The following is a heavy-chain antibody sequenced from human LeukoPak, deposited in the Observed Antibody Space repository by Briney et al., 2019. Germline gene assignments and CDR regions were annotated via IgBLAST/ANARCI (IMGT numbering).Heavy chain of an antibody. D-gene: IGHD3-3*01. V-gene: IGHV4-61*02. CDR3: ARSAAYYDFWTGYYNALYYMDV. CDR1: GGSISSGTYS. Sequence: SQTLSLTCTVSGGSISSGTYSWSWIRQPAGKGLEWIGRIYTSGTTNYNPSLKSRVTISVDTSKIHFSLKLSSVTAADTAVYYCARSAAYYDFWTGYYNALYYMDVWGKGITVTVSS. CDR2: IYTSGTT. J-gene: IGHJ6*03.